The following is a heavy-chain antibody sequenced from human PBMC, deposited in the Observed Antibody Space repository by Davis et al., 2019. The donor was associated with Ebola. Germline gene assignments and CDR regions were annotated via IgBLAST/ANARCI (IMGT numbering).Heavy chain of an antibody. Sequence: GESLKISCAASGFTFSSDSMNWVRQAPGKGLEWVSAMVADGVGSFYADFVKGRFTISRDNSKNTLYLQMNTLSAEDTALYYCAKSDDSSGYFYAEDGFDVWGQGTMVTVSS. D-gene: IGHD3-22*01. V-gene: IGHV3-23*01. J-gene: IGHJ3*01. CDR3: AKSDDSSGYFYAEDGFDV. CDR1: GFTFSSDS. CDR2: MVADGVGS.